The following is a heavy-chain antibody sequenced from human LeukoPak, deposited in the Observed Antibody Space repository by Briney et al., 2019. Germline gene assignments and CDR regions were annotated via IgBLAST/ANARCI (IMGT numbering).Heavy chain of an antibody. V-gene: IGHV3-23*01. J-gene: IGHJ6*03. CDR1: GFTFSSYA. CDR2: ILDSGYST. Sequence: GGSLRLSCAASGFTFSSYAMSWVRQAPGKGLEWVSGILDSGYSTYYANSVKGRFTISRDNSDNTLYLQMNSLRAEDTAVYYCAKLGGHPLHNYVGVWGKGTTVAVSS. D-gene: IGHD3-16*01. CDR3: AKLGGHPLHNYVGV.